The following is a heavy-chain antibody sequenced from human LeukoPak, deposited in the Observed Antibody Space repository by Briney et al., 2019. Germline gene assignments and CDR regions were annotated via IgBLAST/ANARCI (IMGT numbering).Heavy chain of an antibody. D-gene: IGHD3-22*01. Sequence: GGSLRLSCAASEFTFSSYEMNWVRQAPGKGLEWVSYISGSGNTIYYADSVKGRFTISRDNAKNSLYLQMNSLRAEDTAVYYCARIPDYYYDSSGYVAWGQGTLITVSS. CDR1: EFTFSSYE. J-gene: IGHJ5*02. V-gene: IGHV3-48*03. CDR3: ARIPDYYYDSSGYVA. CDR2: ISGSGNTI.